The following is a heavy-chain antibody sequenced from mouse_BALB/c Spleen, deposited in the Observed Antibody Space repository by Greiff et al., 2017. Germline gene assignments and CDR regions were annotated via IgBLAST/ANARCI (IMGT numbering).Heavy chain of an antibody. CDR3: ARSYYGSSYGAMDY. V-gene: IGHV1S137*01. CDR2: ISTYYGDA. D-gene: IGHD1-1*01. J-gene: IGHJ4*01. Sequence: VQLQQSGAELVRPGVSVKISCKGSGYTFTDYAMHWVKQSHAKSLEWIGVISTYYGDASYNQKFKGKATMTVDKSSSTAYMELARLTSEDSAIYYCARSYYGSSYGAMDYWGQGTSVTVSS. CDR1: GYTFTDYA.